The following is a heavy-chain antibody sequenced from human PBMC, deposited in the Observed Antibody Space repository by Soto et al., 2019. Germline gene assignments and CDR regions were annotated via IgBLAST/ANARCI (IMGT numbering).Heavy chain of an antibody. CDR2: IYYSGST. Sequence: QVQLQESGPGLVKPSQTLSLTCTVSGGSISSGGYYWSWIRQHPGKGLEWIGYIYYSGSTYYNPSLKGRVPLSVATSKNQFPLKLSSGTAADTAGYSGAGRKGPEGRAVGGQGTTFPVSS. V-gene: IGHV4-31*03. CDR1: GGSISSGGYY. CDR3: AGRKGPEGRAV. J-gene: IGHJ6*02.